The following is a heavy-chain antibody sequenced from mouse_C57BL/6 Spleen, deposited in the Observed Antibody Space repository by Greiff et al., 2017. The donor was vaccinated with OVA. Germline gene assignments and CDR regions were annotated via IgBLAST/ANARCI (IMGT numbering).Heavy chain of an antibody. CDR2: IYPGSGDT. Sequence: LQESGPELVKPGASVKISCKASGYTFTDYYINWVKQRPGQGLEWIGRIYPGSGDTNYNEKFKGKATLTVDTSSSTAYMQLSSLTSADSAVYVGAGGGHSTTGVATDFDYWGQGTTLTVSS. J-gene: IGHJ2*01. V-gene: IGHV1-84*01. D-gene: IGHD1-1*01. CDR1: GYTFTDYY. CDR3: AGGGHSTTGVATDFDY.